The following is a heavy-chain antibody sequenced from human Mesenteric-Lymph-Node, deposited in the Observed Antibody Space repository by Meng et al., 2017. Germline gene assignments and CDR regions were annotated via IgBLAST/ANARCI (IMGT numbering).Heavy chain of an antibody. Sequence: GESLKISCAASGFTFSSYAMSWVRQAPGKGLEWVAHIKQDGSEEYYVDSAKGRFTISRDNAKSSLYLQMNSLRVEDTAVYYCVTWGYINAWGQGTLVTVSS. CDR2: IKQDGSEE. D-gene: IGHD5-18*01. V-gene: IGHV3-7*01. J-gene: IGHJ4*02. CDR1: GFTFSSYA. CDR3: VTWGYINA.